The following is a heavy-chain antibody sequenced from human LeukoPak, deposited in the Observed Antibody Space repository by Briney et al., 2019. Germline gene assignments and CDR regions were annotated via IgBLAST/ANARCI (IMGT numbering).Heavy chain of an antibody. V-gene: IGHV4-38-2*01. CDR3: ARQPNLGAFDI. CDR2: FYHSGNT. D-gene: IGHD3-16*01. CDR1: GYSISSGYY. J-gene: IGHJ3*02. Sequence: PSETLSLTCAVSGYSISSGYYWAWIRRPPGKGLEWIGSFYHSGNTYYNPSLKSRVTISVDTSKNQFSLKFSSVTAADTAVYYCARQPNLGAFDIWGQGTMVTVSS.